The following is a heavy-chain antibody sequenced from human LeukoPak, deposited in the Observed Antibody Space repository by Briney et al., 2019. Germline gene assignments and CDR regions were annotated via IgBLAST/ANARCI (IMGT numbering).Heavy chain of an antibody. V-gene: IGHV1-69*04. CDR1: GGTFSSYA. D-gene: IGHD5-12*01. CDR2: IIPILGIA. J-gene: IGHJ4*02. Sequence: SVKVSCKASGGTFSSYAISWVRQAPGQGLEWMGRIIPILGIANYAQKFQGRVTITADESTSTAYMELSSLRSEDTAVYYCARPRGGYSGYDYDYWGQGTLVTVSS. CDR3: ARPRGGYSGYDYDY.